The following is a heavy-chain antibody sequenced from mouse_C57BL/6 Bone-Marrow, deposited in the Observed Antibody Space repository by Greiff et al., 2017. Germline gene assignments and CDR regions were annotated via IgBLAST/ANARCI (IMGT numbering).Heavy chain of an antibody. CDR1: GYTFTNYW. V-gene: IGHV1-63*01. CDR2: IYPGGGYT. J-gene: IGHJ1*03. Sequence: VQLQESGAELVRPGTSVKMSCKASGYTFTNYWIGWAKQRPGHGLEWIGDIYPGGGYTNYNEKFKGKATLTADKSSSTAYMQFSSLTSEDSAIYYCARSDGYHAGWYFDVWGTETTVSVSS. D-gene: IGHD2-3*01. CDR3: ARSDGYHAGWYFDV.